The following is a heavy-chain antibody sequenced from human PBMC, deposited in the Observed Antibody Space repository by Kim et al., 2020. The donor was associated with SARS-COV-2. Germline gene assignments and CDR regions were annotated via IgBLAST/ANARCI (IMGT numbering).Heavy chain of an antibody. J-gene: IGHJ6*02. Sequence: GGSLRLSCAASGFSFSDFDMHWVRQAPGKGLEWVAVTSHDGGNKFYADSVKGRFIISRDNSKNTVYLQMNSLRAEDTAVYYCAKDQLMVYAMYYFGMDVWGQWTTVTVSS. CDR2: TSHDGGNK. V-gene: IGHV3-30*18. D-gene: IGHD2-8*01. CDR1: GFSFSDFD. CDR3: AKDQLMVYAMYYFGMDV.